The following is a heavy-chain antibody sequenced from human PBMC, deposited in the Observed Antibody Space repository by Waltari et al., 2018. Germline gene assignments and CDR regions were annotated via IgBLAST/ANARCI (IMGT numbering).Heavy chain of an antibody. CDR2: INHSGST. J-gene: IGHJ4*02. Sequence: QVQLQQWGAGLLKPSETLSLTCAVYGGSFSGYYWSWIRQPPGKGLEWIGEINHSGSTTYNPSLKSRVPISVDTSKNQFSLKLSSVTAADTAVYYCARGHRFSSGWYGLAGGSDYWGQGTLVTVSS. D-gene: IGHD6-19*01. V-gene: IGHV4-34*01. CDR1: GGSFSGYY. CDR3: ARGHRFSSGWYGLAGGSDY.